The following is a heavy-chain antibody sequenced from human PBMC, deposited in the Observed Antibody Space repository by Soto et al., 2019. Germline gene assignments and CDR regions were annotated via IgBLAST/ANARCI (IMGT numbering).Heavy chain of an antibody. D-gene: IGHD3-10*01. J-gene: IGHJ5*02. CDR2: INPRGFFT. Sequence: QVQLVQSGAEVKKPGASVKVSCKASGYTFTSYNIHWVRQAPGQGLEWVGMINPRGFFTTYAQKFRGRVAMTGDTLTSVVYMELTNLGSEDTAVYYCARPAGRFGELFWFDPWGQGTLVSVSS. CDR3: ARPAGRFGELFWFDP. V-gene: IGHV1-46*01. CDR1: GYTFTSYN.